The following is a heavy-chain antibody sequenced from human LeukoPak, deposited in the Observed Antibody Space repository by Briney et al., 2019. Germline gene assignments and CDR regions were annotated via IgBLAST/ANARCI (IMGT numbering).Heavy chain of an antibody. CDR2: ISSNGGST. CDR1: GFTFSSYA. V-gene: IGHV3-64*02. J-gene: IGHJ4*02. CDR3: ARGRGGSYDY. Sequence: SGGSLRLSCAASGFTFSSYAMHWVRQAPGKGLEYVSAISSNGGSTYYAVSVKGRFTISRDNSKNTLYLQMGSLRADDMAVYYCARGRGGSYDYWGQGTLVTVSS. D-gene: IGHD1-26*01.